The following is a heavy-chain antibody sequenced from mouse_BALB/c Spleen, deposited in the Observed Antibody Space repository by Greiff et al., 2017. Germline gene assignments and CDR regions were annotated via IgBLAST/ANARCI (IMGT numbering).Heavy chain of an antibody. D-gene: IGHD2-3*01. CDR3: ARVDDGYSQPSFSYYAMYY. CDR1: GFTFSDYY. J-gene: IGHJ4*01. V-gene: IGHV5-4*02. CDR2: ISDGGSYT. Sequence: EVHLVESGGGLVKPGGSLKLSCAASGFTFSDYYMYWVRQTPEKRLEWVATISDGGSYTYYPDSVKGRFTISRDNAKNNLYLQMSSLKSEDTAMYYCARVDDGYSQPSFSYYAMYYWGQGTSVTVSS.